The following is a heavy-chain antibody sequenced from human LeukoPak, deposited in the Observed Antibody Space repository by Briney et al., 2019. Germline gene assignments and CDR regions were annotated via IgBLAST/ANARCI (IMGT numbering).Heavy chain of an antibody. D-gene: IGHD5-12*01. J-gene: IGHJ4*02. CDR2: INSDGSST. Sequence: GGSPRLSCAASGFTFSSYWMHWVRQAPGKGLVWVSRINSDGSSTSYADSGKGRFTISRDNAKNTLYLQMNSLRAEGTAVYYCARDSIVATIDYWGQGTLVTVSS. V-gene: IGHV3-74*01. CDR3: ARDSIVATIDY. CDR1: GFTFSSYW.